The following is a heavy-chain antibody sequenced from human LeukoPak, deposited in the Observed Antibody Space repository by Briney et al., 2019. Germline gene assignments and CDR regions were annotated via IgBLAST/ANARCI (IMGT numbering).Heavy chain of an antibody. CDR2: IWYDGSNK. D-gene: IGHD6-13*01. CDR3: ARGSSYGDD. J-gene: IGHJ4*02. Sequence: PGRSLRLSCAASGFAFSSYGMHWVRQAPGKGLEWVAVIWYDGSNKYYADSVKGRFTISRDNSKNTLYLQMNSLRAEDTAVYYCARGSSYGDDWGQGTLVTVSS. CDR1: GFAFSSYG. V-gene: IGHV3-33*01.